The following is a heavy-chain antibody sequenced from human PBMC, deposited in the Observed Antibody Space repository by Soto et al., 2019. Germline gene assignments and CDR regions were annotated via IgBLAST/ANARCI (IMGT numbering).Heavy chain of an antibody. J-gene: IGHJ4*02. Sequence: GESLKISCAASGFTVSSNYMSWVRQAPGKGLEWVSVIYSGGSTYYADSVKGRFTISRDNSKNTLYLQMNSLRAEDTAVYYCARVNDLWFGELLFDYWGQGTLVTVSS. CDR2: IYSGGST. CDR1: GFTVSSNY. D-gene: IGHD3-10*01. V-gene: IGHV3-66*01. CDR3: ARVNDLWFGELLFDY.